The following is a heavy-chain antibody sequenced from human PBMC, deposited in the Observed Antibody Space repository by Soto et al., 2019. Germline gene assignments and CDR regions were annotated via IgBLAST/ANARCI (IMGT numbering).Heavy chain of an antibody. CDR3: VRSGDNYNLHDN. Sequence: PGGSMRLSCAPSGFTFSDHYMSWIRQAPGKGLEWIGYSSNSISFTRYADSVKGRFSISRDNAKNSLYLKINSLRGDDTAIYYCVRSGDNYNLHDNWGQGTPVTVS. CDR1: GFTFSDHY. CDR2: SSNSISFT. V-gene: IGHV3-11*06. D-gene: IGHD1-1*01. J-gene: IGHJ4*02.